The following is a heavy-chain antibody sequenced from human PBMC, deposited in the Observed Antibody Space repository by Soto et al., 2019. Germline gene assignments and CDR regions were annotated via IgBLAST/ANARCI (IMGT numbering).Heavy chain of an antibody. CDR3: ERGRYGDY. Sequence: QVHLVQSGAEVKKPGASVKVSCKCSGYAFTTYGITWVRQAPGQGLEWMGWISAHNGNTNYAQKLQGRVTVTRDTSTSTANMELRSLRSDATAVYYCERGRYGDYWSQGALVTVSS. J-gene: IGHJ4*02. D-gene: IGHD1-1*01. CDR1: GYAFTTYG. V-gene: IGHV1-18*01. CDR2: ISAHNGNT.